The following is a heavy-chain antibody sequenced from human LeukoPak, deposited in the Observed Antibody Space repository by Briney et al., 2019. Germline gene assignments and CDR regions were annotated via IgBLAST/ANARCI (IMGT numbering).Heavy chain of an antibody. V-gene: IGHV1-18*01. CDR2: ISAYNGNT. J-gene: IGHJ4*02. CDR1: GYTFTSYG. CDR3: ARAPITMIVVVINLFDY. D-gene: IGHD3-22*01. Sequence: ASVKVSCKASGYTFTSYGISWERQAPGQGLEWMGWISAYNGNTNYAQKLQGRVTMTTDTSTSTAYMELGSLRSDDTAVYYCARAPITMIVVVINLFDYWGQGTLVTVSS.